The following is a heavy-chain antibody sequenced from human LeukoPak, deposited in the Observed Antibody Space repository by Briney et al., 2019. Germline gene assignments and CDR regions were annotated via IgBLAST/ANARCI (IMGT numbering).Heavy chain of an antibody. J-gene: IGHJ5*02. CDR2: ISSSSSYI. V-gene: IGHV3-21*01. D-gene: IGHD2-15*01. CDR3: ARAYCSGGSCYSGWFDP. Sequence: GGSLRLSCAASGFTFSSYSMNWVRQAPGKGLEWVSSISSSSSYIYYADSVKGRFTISRDNAKNSLYLQMNSLRAEDTAVYYCARAYCSGGSCYSGWFDPWGQGTLSPSPQ. CDR1: GFTFSSYS.